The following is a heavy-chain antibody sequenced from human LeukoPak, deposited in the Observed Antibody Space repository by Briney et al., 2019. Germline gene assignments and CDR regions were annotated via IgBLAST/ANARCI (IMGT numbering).Heavy chain of an antibody. CDR1: GGSISSYY. Sequence: SETLSLTCTVSGGSISSYYWSWIRQPPGKGLEWIGYIYYSGSTNYSPSLKSRVTISVDTSKNQFSLKLSSVTAADTAVYYCARESHYYDSSGTYFDYWGQGTLVTVSS. V-gene: IGHV4-59*01. CDR2: IYYSGST. CDR3: ARESHYYDSSGTYFDY. D-gene: IGHD3-22*01. J-gene: IGHJ4*02.